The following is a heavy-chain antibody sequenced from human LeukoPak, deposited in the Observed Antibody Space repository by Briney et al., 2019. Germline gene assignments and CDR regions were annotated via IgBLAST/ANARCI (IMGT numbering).Heavy chain of an antibody. Sequence: GGSLRLSCAASGFTFSNYALGWVRQAPGKGLEWVSTICGSGSCTYYADSVKGRFTISGDSAKNSLYLQMNSLRAEDTAVYYCARSFCNSASCYYYYYSGMDVWGQGTAITVSS. CDR3: ARSFCNSASCYYYYYSGMDV. CDR2: ICGSGSCT. CDR1: GFTFSNYA. J-gene: IGHJ6*02. V-gene: IGHV3-21*01. D-gene: IGHD2-2*01.